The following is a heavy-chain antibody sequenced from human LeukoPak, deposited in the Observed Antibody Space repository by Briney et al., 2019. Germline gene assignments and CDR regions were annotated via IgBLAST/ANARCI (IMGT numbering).Heavy chain of an antibody. D-gene: IGHD2-2*01. Sequence: AESLKISCKGSGYSFTSYWIGWVRQMPGKGLEWMGIIYPGDSDTRYSPSFQGQVTISADKSISTAYLQWSSLKASDTAMYYCARIKDIVVVPAAGGDAFDIWGQGTMVTVSS. CDR2: IYPGDSDT. J-gene: IGHJ3*02. CDR3: ARIKDIVVVPAAGGDAFDI. CDR1: GYSFTSYW. V-gene: IGHV5-51*01.